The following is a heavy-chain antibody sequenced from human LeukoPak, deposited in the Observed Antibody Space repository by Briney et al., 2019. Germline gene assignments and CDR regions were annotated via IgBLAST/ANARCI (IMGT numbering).Heavy chain of an antibody. Sequence: SETLSLTCAVYGGSFSGYYWSWIRQPPGKGLEWIGEINHSGSTNYNPSLKSRVTISVDTSKNQFSLKLSSETAADTAVYYCARGPLLGWFDPWGQGTLVTVSS. J-gene: IGHJ5*02. CDR1: GGSFSGYY. V-gene: IGHV4-34*01. CDR3: ARGPLLGWFDP. CDR2: INHSGST. D-gene: IGHD3-16*01.